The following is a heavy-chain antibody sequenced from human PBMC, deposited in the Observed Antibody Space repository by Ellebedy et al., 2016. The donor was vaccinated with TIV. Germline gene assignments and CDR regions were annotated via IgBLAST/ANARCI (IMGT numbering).Heavy chain of an antibody. CDR3: ARDGTAAGRDYYYFAMDV. V-gene: IGHV4-38-2*02. CDR2: IYHSGST. J-gene: IGHJ6*02. D-gene: IGHD6-13*01. CDR1: GYSISSGYY. Sequence: MPSETLSLTCTVSGYSISSGYYWGWIRQPPGKGLEWIGSIYHSGSTHYNPSLKSRVIISVDTSKNHFSLKLRSVTAADTAVDYCARDGTAAGRDYYYFAMDVWGQGTTVTVSS.